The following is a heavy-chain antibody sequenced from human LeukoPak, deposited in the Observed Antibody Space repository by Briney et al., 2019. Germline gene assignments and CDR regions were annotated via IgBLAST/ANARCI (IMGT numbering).Heavy chain of an antibody. J-gene: IGHJ3*02. CDR1: GGSISSSNW. D-gene: IGHD3-22*01. V-gene: IGHV4-4*02. Sequence: SETLSLTCAVSGGSISSSNWWSWVRQPPGKGLEWIGEIYHSGSTNYNPSLKSRVTISVDKSKNQFSLKLSSVTAADTAVYYCARSNGYYYDSSGYFADKPDAFDIWGQGTMVTVSS. CDR2: IYHSGST. CDR3: ARSNGYYYDSSGYFADKPDAFDI.